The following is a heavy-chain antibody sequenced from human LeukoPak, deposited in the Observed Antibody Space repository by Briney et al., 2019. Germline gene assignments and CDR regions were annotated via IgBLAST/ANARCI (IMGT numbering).Heavy chain of an antibody. D-gene: IGHD1-1*01. CDR2: ISSSSSYT. CDR1: GFTFSDYY. J-gene: IGHJ4*02. V-gene: IGHV3-11*05. CDR3: ARVTPKKKNLETPDGYYFDY. Sequence: PGGSLRLSCAASGFTFSDYYMSWIRQAPGTGLEWVSYISSSSSYTNYADSVKGRFTISRDNAKNSLYLQMNSLRAEDTAVYYCARVTPKKKNLETPDGYYFDYWGQGILVTVSS.